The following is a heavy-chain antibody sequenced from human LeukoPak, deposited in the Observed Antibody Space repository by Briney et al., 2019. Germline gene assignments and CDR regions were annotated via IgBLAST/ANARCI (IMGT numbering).Heavy chain of an antibody. CDR1: GDSVSSNSAA. V-gene: IGHV6-1*01. Sequence: SQTLSLTCAISGDSVSSNSAAWNWIRQSPSRGLEWLGRTYYRSKWYNDYAVSVKSRITINPDTSKNQSSLKLSSVTAADTAVYYCARRLRGSSPTRAFDIWGQGTMVTVSS. D-gene: IGHD6-13*01. CDR3: ARRLRGSSPTRAFDI. J-gene: IGHJ3*02. CDR2: TYYRSKWYN.